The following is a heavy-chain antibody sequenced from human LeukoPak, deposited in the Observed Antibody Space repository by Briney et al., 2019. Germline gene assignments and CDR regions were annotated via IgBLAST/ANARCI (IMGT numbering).Heavy chain of an antibody. J-gene: IGHJ6*03. V-gene: IGHV3-7*04. CDR1: GFTFSSYW. Sequence: GGSLRLSCAPSGFTFSSYWMSWVRQAPGKGLEWVANIKQDGSEKYYVDSVKGRFTISRDNAKNSLYLQMNSLRAEDTAVYYCAMEHYYYYMDVWGKGTTVTVSS. CDR2: IKQDGSEK. CDR3: AMEHYYYYMDV.